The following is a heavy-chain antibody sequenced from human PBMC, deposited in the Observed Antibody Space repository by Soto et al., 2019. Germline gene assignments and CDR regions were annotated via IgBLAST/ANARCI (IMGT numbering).Heavy chain of an antibody. V-gene: IGHV3-48*03. Sequence: GGSLRLSCVASGFTFSTYEMMWVRQAPGKGLEWVSYIHVNGRTTYYPESVKGRFTISRDNDKNSMYLQMNRLRAGDTAVYYCATPLIVYYEDYWGQGILVTVS. D-gene: IGHD3-3*01. CDR3: ATPLIVYYEDY. CDR2: IHVNGRTT. J-gene: IGHJ4*02. CDR1: GFTFSTYE.